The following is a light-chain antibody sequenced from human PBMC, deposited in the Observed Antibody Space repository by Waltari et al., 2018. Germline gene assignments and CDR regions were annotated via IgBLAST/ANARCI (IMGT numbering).Light chain of an antibody. CDR3: LQSYSGQWT. Sequence: IQMTQSPSSLSASVGARVTITCRASQTVSDYVNWYQGKAGKAPALLIYSASKLHTGVPSRCSGSGSGTHFTLTISSLQPDDFATYYCLQSYSGQWTFGQGTKVEIK. CDR1: QTVSDY. J-gene: IGKJ1*01. V-gene: IGKV1-39*01. CDR2: SAS.